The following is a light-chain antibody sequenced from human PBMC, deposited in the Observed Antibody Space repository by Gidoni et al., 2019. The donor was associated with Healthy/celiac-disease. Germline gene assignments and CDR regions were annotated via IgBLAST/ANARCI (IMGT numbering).Light chain of an antibody. CDR1: QSVNSN. CDR3: QQYKNWPPFT. V-gene: IGKV3-15*01. J-gene: IGKJ3*01. CDR2: GAS. Sequence: ELVMTQSPATLSVSPGERATLSCRASQSVNSNLAWYQQKPGQAPRLLIYGASTRATGIPASFSGSGSGTEFTLTISSLQSEDFAVYYCQQYKNWPPFTFGPGTKVDIK.